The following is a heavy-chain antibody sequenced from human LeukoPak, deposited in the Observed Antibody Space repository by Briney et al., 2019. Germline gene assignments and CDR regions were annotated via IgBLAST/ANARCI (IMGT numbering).Heavy chain of an antibody. CDR1: GVPFNNYC. V-gene: IGHV3-74*01. CDR3: LAGYYYYYMDV. Sequence: GGTLRLSCAVSGVPFNNYCMHWVRQAPGEGLVWVARTNTHGPRANYADSAKRRFIISRHNANNPLYLQLNGLRDEDTGVYYALAGYYYYYMDVWGKGTTVTVSS. D-gene: IGHD6-13*01. CDR2: TNTHGPRA. J-gene: IGHJ6*03.